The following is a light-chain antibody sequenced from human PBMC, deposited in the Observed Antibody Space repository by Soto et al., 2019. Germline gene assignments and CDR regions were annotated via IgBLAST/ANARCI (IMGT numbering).Light chain of an antibody. CDR2: AAS. J-gene: IGKJ1*01. V-gene: IGKV1-12*01. CDR3: QQFIDVWT. CDR1: QGTSSW. Sequence: DIQMNQSPPPAPASGGGRGTITGRASQGTSSWLAWYKQKPRKAPKLLIYAASSLQSGVPSRFSGTGSETEFTLTISGLQPDNFATYYCQQFIDVWTVGQGTKV.